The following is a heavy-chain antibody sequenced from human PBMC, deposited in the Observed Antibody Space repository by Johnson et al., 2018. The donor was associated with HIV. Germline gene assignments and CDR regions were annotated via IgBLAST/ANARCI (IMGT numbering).Heavy chain of an antibody. CDR1: GFTVNNNY. CDR2: IFSGGST. CDR3: ARGCRDGYTCDAFDI. V-gene: IGHV3-66*01. D-gene: IGHD5-24*01. J-gene: IGHJ3*02. Sequence: EVQLMESGGGLVQPGGSLRLSCAASGFTVNNNYMTWVRQAPGKGLEWVSVIFSGGSTYYADSVKGRFTISRDNSKNTLYLQMNSLRAEDTAVYYCARGCRDGYTCDAFDIWGQGTMVTVSS.